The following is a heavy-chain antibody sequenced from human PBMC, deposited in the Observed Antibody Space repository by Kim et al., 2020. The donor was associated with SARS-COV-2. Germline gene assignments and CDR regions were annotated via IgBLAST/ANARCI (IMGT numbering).Heavy chain of an antibody. Sequence: GGSLRLSCVGSGFKFNTYTMHWVRQAPGKGLEWVSCLSSSSRAISYADSVKGRFTISRDNAKNSVDLQMTSLRAEDTAIYYCARAVMVRGRVHLWGQDTLVTVPS. CDR2: LSSSSRAI. CDR3: ARAVMVRGRVHL. CDR1: GFKFNTYT. V-gene: IGHV3-48*04. D-gene: IGHD3-10*01. J-gene: IGHJ1*01.